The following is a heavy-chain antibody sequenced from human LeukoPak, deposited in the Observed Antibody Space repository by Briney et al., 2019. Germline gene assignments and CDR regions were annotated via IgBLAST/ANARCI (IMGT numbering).Heavy chain of an antibody. D-gene: IGHD6-6*01. V-gene: IGHV4-59*11. J-gene: IGHJ5*02. CDR1: GGSISSHY. CDR3: AREYSSSSVGLVGVGWFDP. CDR2: IYYSGST. Sequence: SETLSLTCTVSGGSISSHYWSWIRQPPGKGLEWIGYIYYSGSTNYNPSLKSRVTISVDTSKNQFSLKLSSVTAADTAVYYCAREYSSSSVGLVGVGWFDPWGQGTLVTVSS.